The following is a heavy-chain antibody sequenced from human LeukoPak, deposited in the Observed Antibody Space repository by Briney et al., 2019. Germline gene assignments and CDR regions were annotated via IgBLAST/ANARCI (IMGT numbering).Heavy chain of an antibody. Sequence: GSSVKVSCKASGGTLSSYAISWVRQAPGQGLEWMGMIIPILGIANYAQKFQGRVTITADKSTSTAYMELSSLRSEDTAVYYCARRLPDYYDSSGYYYWGQGTLVTVSS. CDR3: ARRLPDYYDSSGYYY. D-gene: IGHD3-22*01. J-gene: IGHJ4*02. CDR1: GGTLSSYA. V-gene: IGHV1-69*04. CDR2: IIPILGIA.